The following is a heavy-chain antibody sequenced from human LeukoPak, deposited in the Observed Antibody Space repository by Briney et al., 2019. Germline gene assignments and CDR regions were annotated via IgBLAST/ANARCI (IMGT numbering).Heavy chain of an antibody. CDR2: ISNNGGST. J-gene: IGHJ4*02. V-gene: IGHV3-64D*09. Sequence: GGSLRLSCAASGFTFSSHDMNWVRQAPGKGLEYVSAISNNGGSTYYADSVKGRFTISRDNSKNTLYLQMNSLRPEDTAVYYCVRSVTTLSDFHNWGQGTLVTVSS. D-gene: IGHD4-17*01. CDR3: VRSVTTLSDFHN. CDR1: GFTFSSHD.